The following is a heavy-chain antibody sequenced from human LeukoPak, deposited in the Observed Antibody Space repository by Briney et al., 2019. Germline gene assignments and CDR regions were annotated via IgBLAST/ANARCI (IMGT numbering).Heavy chain of an antibody. CDR3: ARDDASATMGFDS. CDR1: GGTVISSA. D-gene: IGHD1-26*01. CDR2: VTPILGTT. V-gene: IGHV1-69*05. Sequence: ASVKVSCKASGGTVISSAISWVRRAPGQGLEWMGGVTPILGTTNYAQKFQDRVSITTDESTSTAYMELRSLRYVDTAVYYCARDDASATMGFDSWGQGTLVTVSS. J-gene: IGHJ4*02.